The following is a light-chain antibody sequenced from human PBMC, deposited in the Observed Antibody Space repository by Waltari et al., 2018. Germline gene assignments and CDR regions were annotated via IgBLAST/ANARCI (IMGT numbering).Light chain of an antibody. Sequence: QTVVTQEPSLTVSPGGTVTLTCASSTGAVTSASWPNWFQQKPGQAPRALIYSTDNKHSWTPARFSGSLLGGKAALTLSGVQPEDEAEYYCLLYHDGAQVFGGGTKLTVL. CDR2: STD. V-gene: IGLV7-43*01. CDR3: LLYHDGAQV. J-gene: IGLJ3*02. CDR1: TGAVTSASW.